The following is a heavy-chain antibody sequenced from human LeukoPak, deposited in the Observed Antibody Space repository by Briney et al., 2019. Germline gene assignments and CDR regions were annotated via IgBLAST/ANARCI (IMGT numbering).Heavy chain of an antibody. CDR1: GGSISSSSYY. CDR2: IYYSGST. D-gene: IGHD3-10*01. V-gene: IGHV4-39*01. J-gene: IGHJ4*02. CDR3: ASYGSGRPFGY. Sequence: SETLSLTCTVSGGSISSSSYYWGWIRQPPGKGLEWIGSIYYSGSTYYNLSLKSRVTISVDTSKNQFSLKLSSVTAADTAVYYCASYGSGRPFGYWGQGTLVTVSS.